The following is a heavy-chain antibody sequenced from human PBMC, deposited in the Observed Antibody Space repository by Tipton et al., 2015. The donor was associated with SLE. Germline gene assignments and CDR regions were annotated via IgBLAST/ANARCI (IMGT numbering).Heavy chain of an antibody. J-gene: IGHJ4*02. CDR1: GYSISSGYY. V-gene: IGHV4-38-2*02. CDR2: VHYTGIT. D-gene: IGHD1-26*01. CDR3: ARGGAYDY. Sequence: TLSLTCTFSGYSISSGYYWAWIRQPPGKGLEWIATVHYTGITYYNPSLKSRNTMSVDTSKNQFSLKLTSVTAADTAVYYCARGGAYDYWGQGKLVTVSS.